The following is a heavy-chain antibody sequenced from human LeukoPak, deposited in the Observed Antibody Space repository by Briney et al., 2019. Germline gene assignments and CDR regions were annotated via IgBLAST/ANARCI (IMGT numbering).Heavy chain of an antibody. CDR1: GGTFSSYA. V-gene: IGHV1-69*05. Sequence: ASVKVSCKASGGTFSSYAISWVRQAPGQGLEWMGGIIPIFGTANYAQKFQGRVTMTRDMSTSTVYMELSSLRSEDTAVYYCARVGNPYWYFDLWGRGTLVTVSS. CDR2: IIPIFGTA. CDR3: ARVGNPYWYFDL. J-gene: IGHJ2*01.